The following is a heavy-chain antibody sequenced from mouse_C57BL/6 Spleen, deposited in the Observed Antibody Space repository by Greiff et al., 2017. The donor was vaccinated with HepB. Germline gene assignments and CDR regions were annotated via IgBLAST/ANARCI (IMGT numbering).Heavy chain of an antibody. CDR1: GFTFSDYG. V-gene: IGHV5-17*01. Sequence: EVQLQESGGGLVKPGGSLKLSCAASGFTFSDYGMHWVRQAPEKGLEWVAYISSGSSTIYYADTVKGRFTISRDNAKNTLFLQMTSLRSEDTAMYYCARTRTMNAMDYWGQGTSVTVSS. J-gene: IGHJ4*01. CDR2: ISSGSSTI. D-gene: IGHD3-1*01. CDR3: ARTRTMNAMDY.